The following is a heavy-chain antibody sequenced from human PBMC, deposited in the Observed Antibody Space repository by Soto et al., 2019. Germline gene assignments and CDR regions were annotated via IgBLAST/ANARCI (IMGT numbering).Heavy chain of an antibody. D-gene: IGHD2-2*01. CDR2: ISGTGGGT. CDR3: AKTPWSSTSPQYFDS. CDR1: GFTFNNYA. V-gene: IGHV3-23*01. J-gene: IGHJ4*02. Sequence: PGGSLRLSCSASGFTFNNYAMSWVRQAPGRGLEWVSTISGTGGGTFSADSVKGRFTISRDNSKNTLYLQMTGLRAEDTAVYYCAKTPWSSTSPQYFDSWGQGTLVTVSS.